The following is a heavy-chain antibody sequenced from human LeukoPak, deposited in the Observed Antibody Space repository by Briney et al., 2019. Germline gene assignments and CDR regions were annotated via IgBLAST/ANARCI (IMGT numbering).Heavy chain of an antibody. V-gene: IGHV3-48*02. D-gene: IGHD6-13*01. CDR3: ARSQRRRLYSSSLPAFDI. Sequence: GGSLRLSCAVSGFTLSSYSMNWVRQAPGKGLEWISYISSSSSTIYYADSVKGRFTISRDNAKNSLYLQMNSLRDEDTAVYYCARSQRRRLYSSSLPAFDIWGQGTMVTVSS. CDR2: ISSSSSTI. CDR1: GFTLSSYS. J-gene: IGHJ3*02.